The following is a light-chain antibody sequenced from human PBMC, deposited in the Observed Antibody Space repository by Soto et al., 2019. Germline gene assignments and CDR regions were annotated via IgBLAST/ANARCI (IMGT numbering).Light chain of an antibody. Sequence: EIVLTQSPGTLSLSPGERATLSCRASQSVSSNYLAWYQQKPGQAPRLLIYGASTRATGIPDRFSGSGSGTDFTLTISRLEPEDFAVYYCQQCGSSPPVTFGGGTKVDIK. CDR2: GAS. J-gene: IGKJ4*01. CDR3: QQCGSSPPVT. V-gene: IGKV3-20*01. CDR1: QSVSSNY.